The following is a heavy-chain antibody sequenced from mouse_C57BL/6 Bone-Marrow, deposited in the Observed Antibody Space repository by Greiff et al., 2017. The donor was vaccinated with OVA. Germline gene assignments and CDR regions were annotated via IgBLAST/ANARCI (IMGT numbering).Heavy chain of an antibody. Sequence: QVQLQQPGAELVMPGASVKLSCKASGYTFTSYWMHWVKQRPGPRLEWIGEIDPSDSYTNYNQKFKGKSTLTVDKSSSTAYMQLSSLTSEDSAVYYCARGGYHWYFDVWGTGTTVTVSS. J-gene: IGHJ1*03. D-gene: IGHD2-2*01. CDR1: GYTFTSYW. V-gene: IGHV1-69*01. CDR2: IDPSDSYT. CDR3: ARGGYHWYFDV.